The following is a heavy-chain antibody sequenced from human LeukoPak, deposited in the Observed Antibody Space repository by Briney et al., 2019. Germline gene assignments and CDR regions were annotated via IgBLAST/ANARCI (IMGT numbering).Heavy chain of an antibody. V-gene: IGHV1-69*04. CDR1: GGTFSSYT. CDR3: ARDIVVVVAASHYYYYGMDV. Sequence: SVKVSCKASGGTFSSYTISWVRQAPGQGLEWMGRIIPILGIANYAQKFQGRVTITADKSTSTAYMELSSLRSEDTAVYYCARDIVVVVAASHYYYYGMDVWGQGATVTVSS. CDR2: IIPILGIA. J-gene: IGHJ6*02. D-gene: IGHD2-15*01.